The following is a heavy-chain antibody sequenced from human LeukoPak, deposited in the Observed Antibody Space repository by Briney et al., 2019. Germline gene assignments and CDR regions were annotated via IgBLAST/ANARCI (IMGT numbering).Heavy chain of an antibody. V-gene: IGHV1-18*04. D-gene: IGHD3-10*01. CDR1: GYTFTSYG. J-gene: IGHJ4*02. CDR3: ARVVTMVRGVQVGDY. CDR2: ISAYNGNT. Sequence: ASVKVSCKASGYTFTSYGISWVRQAPGQGLEWMGWISAYNGNTNYAQKLQGRVIMTTDTSTSTAYMELRSLRSDDTAVYYCARVVTMVRGVQVGDYWGQGTLVTVSS.